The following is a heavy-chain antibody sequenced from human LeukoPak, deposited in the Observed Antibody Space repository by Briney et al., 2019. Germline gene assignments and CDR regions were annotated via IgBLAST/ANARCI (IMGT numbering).Heavy chain of an antibody. CDR3: TTDPNTYYDIMTGYHIDY. J-gene: IGHJ4*02. D-gene: IGHD3-9*01. CDR1: GFTFSNAW. CDR2: INSKTDGGTK. V-gene: IGHV3-15*01. Sequence: GESLRLSCAASGFTFSNAWMSWVRQAPGKGLEWVGRINSKTDGGTKEYAAAVKAKFTISIYDSKNTMNLQMNSLKPGDTAVYYCTTDPNTYYDIMTGYHIDYWGQGTLVTVSS.